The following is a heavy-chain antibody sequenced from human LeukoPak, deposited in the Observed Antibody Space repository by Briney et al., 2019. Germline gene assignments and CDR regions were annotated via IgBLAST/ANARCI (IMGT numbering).Heavy chain of an antibody. CDR2: ISYDGSNK. Sequence: GGSLRLSCAASGFTFSSYGMHWVRQAPGKGLEWVAVISYDGSNKYYADSVKGRFTISRDNSKNTLYLQMNSLRAEDTAAYYCAKAQRKMVRGVLFDYWGQGTLVTVSS. D-gene: IGHD3-10*01. CDR1: GFTFSSYG. J-gene: IGHJ4*02. CDR3: AKAQRKMVRGVLFDY. V-gene: IGHV3-30*18.